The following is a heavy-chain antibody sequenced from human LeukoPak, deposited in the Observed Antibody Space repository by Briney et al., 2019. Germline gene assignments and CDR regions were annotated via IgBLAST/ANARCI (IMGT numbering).Heavy chain of an antibody. D-gene: IGHD2-2*02. Sequence: ASVKVSCKASGYTFTSYEINWVRQATGQGLEWMGRANPGSGNTGYAQKLQGRVTMTRDTSITTAYMELSSLRSEDTAMYYCARDWGYCSSTSCYNSDFWPGYWGQGTLVIVSS. V-gene: IGHV1-8*01. CDR2: ANPGSGNT. J-gene: IGHJ4*02. CDR3: ARDWGYCSSTSCYNSDFWPGY. CDR1: GYTFTSYE.